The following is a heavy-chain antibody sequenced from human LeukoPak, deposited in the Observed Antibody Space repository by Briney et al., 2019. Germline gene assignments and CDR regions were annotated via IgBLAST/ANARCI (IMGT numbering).Heavy chain of an antibody. CDR1: GASMSSYY. Sequence: SATLSLTCTVSGASMSSYYWSWIRQPPAKGLEWIGYIYYSGSTKYNPSLKSRVTISVDTSKNQFSLKLSSVTAADTAVYYCARTTMVRGTYYMDVWGKGTTVTISS. J-gene: IGHJ6*03. V-gene: IGHV4-59*01. CDR3: ARTTMVRGTYYMDV. D-gene: IGHD3-10*01. CDR2: IYYSGST.